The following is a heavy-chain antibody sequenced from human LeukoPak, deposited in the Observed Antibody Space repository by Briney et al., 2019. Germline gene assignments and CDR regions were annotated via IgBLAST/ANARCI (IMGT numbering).Heavy chain of an antibody. V-gene: IGHV3-30*02. CDR1: GFTFSSYG. CDR2: IRYDGSNK. D-gene: IGHD2-2*01. J-gene: IGHJ4*02. CDR3: AKGGIVVVPLDY. Sequence: GGSLRLSCAASGFTFSSYGMHWVRQAPGKGLEWVAFIRYDGSNKYYADSVKGRFTISRDNSKNTLYLQTNSLRAEDTAVYYCAKGGIVVVPLDYWGQGTLVTVSS.